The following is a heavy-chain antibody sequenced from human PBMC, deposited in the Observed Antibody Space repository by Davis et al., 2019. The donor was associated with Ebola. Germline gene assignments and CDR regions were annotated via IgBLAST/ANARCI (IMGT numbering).Heavy chain of an antibody. J-gene: IGHJ2*01. CDR3: AKFVSGYDRALYFDL. V-gene: IGHV3-23*01. D-gene: IGHD5-12*01. CDR1: ALNLGDAW. CDR2: ISGSGGST. Sequence: PGGSLRLSCTASALNLGDAWMGWVRQAPGKGLEWVSAISGSGGSTYYADSVKGRFTISRDNSKNTLYLQMNSLRAEDTAVYYCAKFVSGYDRALYFDLWGRGTLVTVSS.